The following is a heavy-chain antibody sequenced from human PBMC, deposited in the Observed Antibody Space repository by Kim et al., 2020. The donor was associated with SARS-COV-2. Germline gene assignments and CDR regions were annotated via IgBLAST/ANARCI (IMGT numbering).Heavy chain of an antibody. D-gene: IGHD6-13*01. CDR1: GFTFSSYS. V-gene: IGHV3-48*02. Sequence: GGSLRLSCAASGFTFSSYSMNWVRQAPGKGLEWVSYISSSSSTIYYADAVKGRFTISRDNAKNSLYLQMNSLRDEDTAVYYCARGVTGYSSSWYGVGNDYWGPVTLVNVSS. CDR3: ARGVTGYSSSWYGVGNDY. CDR2: ISSSSSTI. J-gene: IGHJ4*02.